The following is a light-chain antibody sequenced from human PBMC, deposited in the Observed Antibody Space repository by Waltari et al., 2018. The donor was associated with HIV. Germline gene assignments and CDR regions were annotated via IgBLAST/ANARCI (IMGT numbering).Light chain of an antibody. CDR1: QDISVF. V-gene: IGKV1-33*01. CDR2: DAS. Sequence: DIHVTQSPSSLSASVGDRVTITCQTSQDISVFLNWFQQKPGKAPQLLIFDASDLNTGVPSRFSGRGSGTDFSLTITSLQPEDVATYYCQQYDKLPLTFGGGTKVELK. CDR3: QQYDKLPLT. J-gene: IGKJ4*01.